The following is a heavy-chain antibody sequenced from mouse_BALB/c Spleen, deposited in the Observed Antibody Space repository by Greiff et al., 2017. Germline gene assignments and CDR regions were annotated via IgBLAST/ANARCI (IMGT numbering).Heavy chain of an antibody. CDR3: ARDKYAMDY. CDR1: GFTFSDYY. J-gene: IGHJ4*01. Sequence: EVKLVESGGGLVKPGGSLKLSCAASGFTFSDYYMYWVRQTPEKRLEWVATISDGGSYTYYPDSVKGRFTISRDNAKNNLYLQMSSLKSEDTAMYYCARDKYAMDYWGQGTSVTVSS. CDR2: ISDGGSYT. V-gene: IGHV5-4*02.